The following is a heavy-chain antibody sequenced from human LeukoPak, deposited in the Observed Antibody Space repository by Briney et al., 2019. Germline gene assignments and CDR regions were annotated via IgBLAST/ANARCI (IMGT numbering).Heavy chain of an antibody. V-gene: IGHV1-2*02. CDR1: GYTFTGYY. Sequence: ASVKVSCKASGYTFTGYYMHWVRQAPGQGLEWMGWINPNSGGTNYAQKFQGRVTMTRDTSISTAYMELSRLRSDDTAVYYCARAFSGGWYIGFVYFDYWGQGTLVTVSS. CDR3: ARAFSGGWYIGFVYFDY. J-gene: IGHJ4*02. D-gene: IGHD6-19*01. CDR2: INPNSGGT.